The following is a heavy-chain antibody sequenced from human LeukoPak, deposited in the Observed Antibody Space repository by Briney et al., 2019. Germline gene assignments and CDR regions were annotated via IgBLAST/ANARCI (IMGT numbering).Heavy chain of an antibody. D-gene: IGHD3-3*01. CDR1: GFTFSSYS. CDR3: ARFGLRLAGMDV. Sequence: GGPLRLSCAASGFTFSSYSMNWVRQAPGKGLEWVSSISSSSSYIYYADSVKGRFTISRDNAKNSLYLQMNSLRAEDTAVYYCARFGLRLAGMDVWGQGTTVTVSS. J-gene: IGHJ6*02. CDR2: ISSSSSYI. V-gene: IGHV3-21*01.